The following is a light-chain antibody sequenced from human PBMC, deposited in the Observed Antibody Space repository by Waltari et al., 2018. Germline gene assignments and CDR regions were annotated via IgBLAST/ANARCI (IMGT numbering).Light chain of an antibody. V-gene: IGKV3-15*01. Sequence: EIVMTQSPATMSVYPGERATLSCRASQSVSSNLAWYQQKSGQAPRLLIYGASTRATGIPARFSGSGSGTEFTLTISSLQSEDFAVYYCQQYNNWPPITFGQGTRLEIK. CDR3: QQYNNWPPIT. CDR1: QSVSSN. J-gene: IGKJ5*01. CDR2: GAS.